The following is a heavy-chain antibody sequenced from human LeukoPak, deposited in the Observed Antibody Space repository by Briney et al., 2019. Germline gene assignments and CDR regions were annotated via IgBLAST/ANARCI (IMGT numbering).Heavy chain of an antibody. D-gene: IGHD3-22*01. J-gene: IGHJ4*02. CDR1: GDSINSNSQY. Sequence: PSETLSLTCIVSGDSINSNSQYWGWIRQPPGKGLEWIGTMYYSGSTYYNPSLKSRVTISVDTSKNQFYLKLSSVTAADTAVYYCASRSLTDYYDSSGYTFDYWGQGTLVTVSS. CDR3: ASRSLTDYYDSSGYTFDY. V-gene: IGHV4-39*07. CDR2: MYYSGST.